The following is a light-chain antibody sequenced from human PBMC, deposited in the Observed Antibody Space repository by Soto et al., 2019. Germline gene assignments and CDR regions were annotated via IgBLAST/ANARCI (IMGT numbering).Light chain of an antibody. Sequence: DIQMTQSPSSLSASLGDRVTITCQASQAISKYLHWYHQRPGKAPILVIYDASNLEAGAPSRFSGGASGTSFTLTISSLQPEDIGTYFCQKYNNLPYTFGQGTTLDIK. CDR2: DAS. J-gene: IGKJ2*01. V-gene: IGKV1-33*01. CDR1: QAISKY. CDR3: QKYNNLPYT.